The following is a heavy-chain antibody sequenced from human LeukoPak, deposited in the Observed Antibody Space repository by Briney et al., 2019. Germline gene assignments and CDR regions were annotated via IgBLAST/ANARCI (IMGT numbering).Heavy chain of an antibody. V-gene: IGHV4-4*02. D-gene: IGHD2-15*01. CDR3: ARKVVAAIDWFDP. CDR2: IYHSGST. CDR1: GGSISSSNW. Sequence: SGTLSLTCAVSGGSISSSNWWSWVRQPPGKGLEWIGEIYHSGSTNYNPSLKSRVTISVDKSKNQFSLKLSSVTAADTAVYYCARKVVAAIDWFDPWGQGTLVTVSS. J-gene: IGHJ5*02.